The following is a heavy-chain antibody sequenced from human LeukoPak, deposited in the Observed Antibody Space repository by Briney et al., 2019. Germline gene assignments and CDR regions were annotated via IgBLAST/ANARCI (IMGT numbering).Heavy chain of an antibody. J-gene: IGHJ4*02. CDR1: GYTFTSYA. V-gene: IGHV5-51*01. CDR2: IYPGDSDI. D-gene: IGHD6-13*01. Sequence: KVSCKASGYTFTSYAMHWVRQMPGKGLEWMGIIYPGDSDIRYSPSFQGQVTISADKSISTAYLQWSSLKASDTAIYYCARRRGYTSSWYDYWGQGTLVTVSS. CDR3: ARRRGYTSSWYDY.